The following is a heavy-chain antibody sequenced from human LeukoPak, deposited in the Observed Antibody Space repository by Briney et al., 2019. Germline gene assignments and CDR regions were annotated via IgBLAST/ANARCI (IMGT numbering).Heavy chain of an antibody. J-gene: IGHJ4*02. D-gene: IGHD5-18*01. Sequence: ASVKVSCKGSGGTFSSYAISWVRQAPGQGLEWMGGIIPIFGTANYAQKFQGRVTITADKSTSTAYMELSSLRSEDTAVYYCVRYSYGNDYFDYWGQGTLVTVSS. CDR3: VRYSYGNDYFDY. CDR1: GGTFSSYA. CDR2: IIPIFGTA. V-gene: IGHV1-69*06.